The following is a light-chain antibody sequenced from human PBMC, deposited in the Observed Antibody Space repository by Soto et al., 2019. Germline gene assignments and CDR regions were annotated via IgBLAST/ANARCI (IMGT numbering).Light chain of an antibody. Sequence: DIVMTQSPDSLAVSLGERATINCKSSQSVLYSSNNKNYLAWYQQKPGQPPKLLIYWASTRESGVPDRFSGSGSGTEFTLTISSLQAEDLAVYYCQQYYSTPHTFGQGTKLEIK. CDR1: QSVLYSSNNKNY. V-gene: IGKV4-1*01. CDR2: WAS. J-gene: IGKJ2*01. CDR3: QQYYSTPHT.